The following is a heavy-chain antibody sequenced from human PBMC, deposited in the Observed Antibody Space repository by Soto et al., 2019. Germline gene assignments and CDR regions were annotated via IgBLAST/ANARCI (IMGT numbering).Heavy chain of an antibody. V-gene: IGHV3-15*01. J-gene: IGHJ4*02. CDR2: IKSKTDGETT. Sequence: GGSLRLSCAASGFTFSNAWMSWVRQAPGKGLEWVGRIKSKTDGETTDYAAPVKGRFTISRDDSKNTLFLQMNSLKTEDTAVYYCTTDDPINKNWGQGTLVTAPQ. CDR1: GFTFSNAW. CDR3: TTDDPINKN.